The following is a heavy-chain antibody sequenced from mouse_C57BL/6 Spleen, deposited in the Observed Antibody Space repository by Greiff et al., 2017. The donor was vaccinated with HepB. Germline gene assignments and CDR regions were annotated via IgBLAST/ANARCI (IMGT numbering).Heavy chain of an antibody. CDR1: GFSLTSYG. CDR3: ARGGAMDY. J-gene: IGHJ4*01. Sequence: QVQLKQSGPGLVQPSQSLSITCTVSGFSLTSYGVHWVRQSPGKGLEWLGEIWSGGSTDNNAPFLSRLSTSTDNSKSQVFFKMNSLQADDTAIYYCARGGAMDYWGQGTSVTVSS. V-gene: IGHV2-2*01. CDR2: IWSGGST.